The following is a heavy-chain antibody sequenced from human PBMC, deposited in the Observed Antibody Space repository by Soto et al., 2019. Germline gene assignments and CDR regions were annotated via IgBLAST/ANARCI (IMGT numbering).Heavy chain of an antibody. CDR3: AKDPRVLRYSSSSFDP. CDR1: GFTFSSYA. V-gene: IGHV3-23*01. J-gene: IGHJ5*02. CDR2: ISGSGGST. D-gene: IGHD6-6*01. Sequence: GGSLRLSCAASGFTFSSYAMSWVRQAPGKGLEWVSAISGSGGSTYYADSVKGRFTISRDNSKNTLYLQMNSLRAEDTAVYYCAKDPRVLRYSSSSFDPWGQGNLVTVSS.